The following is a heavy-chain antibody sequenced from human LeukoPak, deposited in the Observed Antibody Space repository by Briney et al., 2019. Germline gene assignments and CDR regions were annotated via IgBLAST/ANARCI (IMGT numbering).Heavy chain of an antibody. CDR3: AREYGRWLQSGGHYFDY. CDR1: GGSFSGYY. D-gene: IGHD5-24*01. CDR2: INHSGST. V-gene: IGHV4-34*01. Sequence: SETLSLTCAVYGGSFSGYYWSWIRQPPGKGLDWIGEINHSGSTNYNPSLKSRVTISVDTSKSQFSPRLSSVTAADTAVYYCAREYGRWLQSGGHYFDYWGQETQVIVSS. J-gene: IGHJ4*02.